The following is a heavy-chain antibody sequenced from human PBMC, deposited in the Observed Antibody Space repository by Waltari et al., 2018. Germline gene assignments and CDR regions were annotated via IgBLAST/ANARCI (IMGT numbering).Heavy chain of an antibody. Sequence: QVQLQESGPGLVKPSQTLSLTCTVSGGSISSGSYYWSWIRQPAGKGLEWIGRIYTSGSTNYNPSLKSRVTISVDTSKNQFSLKLSSVTAADTAVYYCASEAFGGVRVSNYYMDVWGKGTTVTVSS. CDR2: IYTSGST. CDR3: ASEAFGGVRVSNYYMDV. D-gene: IGHD3-16*01. J-gene: IGHJ6*03. V-gene: IGHV4-61*02. CDR1: GGSISSGSYY.